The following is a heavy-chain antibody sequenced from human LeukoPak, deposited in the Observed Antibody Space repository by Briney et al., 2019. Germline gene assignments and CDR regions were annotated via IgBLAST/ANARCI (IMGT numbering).Heavy chain of an antibody. J-gene: IGHJ4*02. CDR3: ARVGTDFWSGYTPYFDY. D-gene: IGHD3-3*01. Sequence: PSETLSLTCTVSGGSISSYYWSWIRQPAGKGLEWIGRIYTRGSTNYNPSLKSRVTMSVDTSKNQFSLKLSSVTAADTAVYYCARVGTDFWSGYTPYFDYWGQGTLVTVSS. CDR2: IYTRGST. V-gene: IGHV4-4*07. CDR1: GGSISSYY.